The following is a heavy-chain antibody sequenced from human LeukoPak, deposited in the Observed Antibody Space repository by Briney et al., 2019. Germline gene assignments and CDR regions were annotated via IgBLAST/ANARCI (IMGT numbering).Heavy chain of an antibody. V-gene: IGHV3-23*01. D-gene: IGHD3-9*01. CDR1: GSTFSSYA. J-gene: IGHJ4*02. Sequence: GGSLRLSCAASGSTFSSYAMSWVRQAPGKGLEWVSAISGSGGSTYYADSVKGRFTISRDNSKNTLYLQMNSLRAEDTAVYDCAKVRPYYDILTGSPLYYFDYWGQGTLVTVSS. CDR3: AKVRPYYDILTGSPLYYFDY. CDR2: ISGSGGST.